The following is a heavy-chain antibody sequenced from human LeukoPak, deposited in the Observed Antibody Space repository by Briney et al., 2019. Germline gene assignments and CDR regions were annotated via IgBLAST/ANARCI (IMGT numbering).Heavy chain of an antibody. CDR1: GFTFSSYW. D-gene: IGHD2-2*01. Sequence: GGSLRLSCAASGFTFSSYWMSWVRQAPGKGLEWVANIKQDGSEKYYADSVKGRFTISRDNSKNTLSLQMNSLRAEDTAVYYCAKDRGRRIVVVPATKWGTFDYWGQGTLVTVSS. V-gene: IGHV3-7*01. CDR3: AKDRGRRIVVVPATKWGTFDY. J-gene: IGHJ4*02. CDR2: IKQDGSEK.